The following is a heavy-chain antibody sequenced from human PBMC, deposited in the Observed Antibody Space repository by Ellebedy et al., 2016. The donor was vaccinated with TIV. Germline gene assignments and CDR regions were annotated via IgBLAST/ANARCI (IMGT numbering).Heavy chain of an antibody. J-gene: IGHJ6*02. CDR2: MNPNSGNT. V-gene: IGHV1-8*02. Sequence: AASVKVSCKASGGTFSSYDINWVRQATGQGLEWMGWMNPNSGNTEYAQKFQGRVTMTRNTSITTAFMELSSLRSEDTAVYYCARGPFMITFGGVIMDVWGQGTTVTVSS. CDR1: GGTFSSYD. D-gene: IGHD3-16*02. CDR3: ARGPFMITFGGVIMDV.